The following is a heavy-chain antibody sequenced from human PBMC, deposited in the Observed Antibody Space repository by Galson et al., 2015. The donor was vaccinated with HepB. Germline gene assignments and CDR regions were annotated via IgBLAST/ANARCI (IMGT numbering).Heavy chain of an antibody. CDR2: IWYDGSNK. J-gene: IGHJ4*02. CDR1: GFTFSSYG. CDR3: AKDPAVAEEEGAY. V-gene: IGHV3-33*06. D-gene: IGHD6-19*01. Sequence: SLRLSCAASGFTFSSYGMHWVRQAPGKGLEWVAVIWYDGSNKYYADSVKGRFTISRDNSKNTLYPQMNSLRAEDTAVYYCAKDPAVAEEEGAYWGQGTLVTVSS.